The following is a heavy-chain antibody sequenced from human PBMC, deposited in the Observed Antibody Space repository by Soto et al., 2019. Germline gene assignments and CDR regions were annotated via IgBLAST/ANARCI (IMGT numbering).Heavy chain of an antibody. J-gene: IGHJ3*02. V-gene: IGHV1-46*01. CDR2: INPSGGST. Sequence: GASVKVSCKASGYTFTSYYMHWVRQAPGQGLEWMGIINPSGGSTSYAQKFQGRVTMTRDTSTSTVYMELSSLRSEDTAVYYCARGETIAVAATTDAFAIWGQGTMVTVSS. CDR1: GYTFTSYY. D-gene: IGHD6-19*01. CDR3: ARGETIAVAATTDAFAI.